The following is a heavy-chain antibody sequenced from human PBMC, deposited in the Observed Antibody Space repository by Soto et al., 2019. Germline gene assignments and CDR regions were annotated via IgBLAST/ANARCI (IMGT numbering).Heavy chain of an antibody. CDR1: GYSFTSYW. CDR2: IYPGDSDT. D-gene: IGHD2-15*01. CDR3: ARRLGYCSGGSCSITQNYYYGMDV. Sequence: PGESLKISCKGSGYSFTSYWIGWVRQMPGKGLEWMGIIYPGDSDTRYSPSFQGQVTISANKFISTAYLQWSSLKASDTAMYYCARRLGYCSGGSCSITQNYYYGMDVWGQGTTVTVSS. J-gene: IGHJ6*02. V-gene: IGHV5-51*01.